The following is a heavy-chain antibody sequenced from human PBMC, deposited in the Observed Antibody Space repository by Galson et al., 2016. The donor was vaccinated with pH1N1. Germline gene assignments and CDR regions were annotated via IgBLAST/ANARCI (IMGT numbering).Heavy chain of an antibody. CDR1: GFTFDSHE. J-gene: IGHJ4*02. CDR2: ISSGGNTM. CDR3: ARAYYDPLTRFSGAFDY. Sequence: SLRLSCAVSGFTFDSHEMNWVRPAPGKGLEWVASISSGGNTMFYADHVKGRFIISRDNAKNSLYLQMNSLRVEDTAVYYCARAYYDPLTRFSGAFDYWGQGTLVTVSS. V-gene: IGHV3-48*03. D-gene: IGHD3-9*01.